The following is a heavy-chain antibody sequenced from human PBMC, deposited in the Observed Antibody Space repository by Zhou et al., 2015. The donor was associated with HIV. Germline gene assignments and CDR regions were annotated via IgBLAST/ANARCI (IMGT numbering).Heavy chain of an antibody. CDR2: IYNGNT. CDR1: GTTFSGSD. V-gene: IGHV1-18*01. Sequence: LVQSGTEVREPGSSVKVSCKASGTTFSGSDISWVRQAPGQGLEWMGWIYNGNTNYAQKFQGRVTMTTDTSTSTGYMELRSLRSDDTATYFCARDDSSGYHSFDYWGQGTLVTVS. D-gene: IGHD3-22*01. CDR3: ARDDSSGYHSFDY. J-gene: IGHJ4*02.